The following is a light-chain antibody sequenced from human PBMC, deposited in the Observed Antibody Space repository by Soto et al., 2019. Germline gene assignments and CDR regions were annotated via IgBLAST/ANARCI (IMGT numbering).Light chain of an antibody. CDR1: QSVSSY. J-gene: IGKJ4*01. CDR3: QQRSNWRLLT. V-gene: IGKV3-11*01. CDR2: DAS. Sequence: EIVLTQSPATLSLSPGERATLSCRASQSVSSYLAWYQQKPGQAPRLLIYDASNRATGIPARLSGSGSGTDFTLTISSLEPEDFAVYYCQQRSNWRLLTFGGGTKVEIK.